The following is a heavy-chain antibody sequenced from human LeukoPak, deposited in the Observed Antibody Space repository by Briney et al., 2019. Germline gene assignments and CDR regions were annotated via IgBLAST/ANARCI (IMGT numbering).Heavy chain of an antibody. Sequence: SETLSLTCTVSGGSISSYYWSWIRQPPGKGLEWIGYIHYSGSTNYNPSLKSRVTISVDTSKNQFSLNLPSVTAADTAVYYCARHLTDSGSCFDYWGQGTLVTVSS. CDR1: GGSISSYY. J-gene: IGHJ4*02. V-gene: IGHV4-59*08. D-gene: IGHD6-13*01. CDR2: IHYSGST. CDR3: ARHLTDSGSCFDY.